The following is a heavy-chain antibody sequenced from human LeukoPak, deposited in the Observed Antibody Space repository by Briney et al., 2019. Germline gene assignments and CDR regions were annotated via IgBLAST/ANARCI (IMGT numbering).Heavy chain of an antibody. V-gene: IGHV3-33*06. CDR3: AKGRADYYYYYMDV. CDR1: GFTFSSYG. Sequence: PGGSLRLSCAASGFTFSSYGMHWVRQAPGKGLEGVAVIWYDGSNKYYADSVKGRFTISRDNSKNTLYLQMNSLRAEDTAVYYCAKGRADYYYYYMDVWGKGTTVTVSS. J-gene: IGHJ6*03. CDR2: IWYDGSNK.